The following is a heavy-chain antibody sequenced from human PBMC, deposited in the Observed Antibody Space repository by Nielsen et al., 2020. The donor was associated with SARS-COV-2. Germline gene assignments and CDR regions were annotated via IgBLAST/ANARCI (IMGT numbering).Heavy chain of an antibody. Sequence: GGSLRLSCAASGFTFSSYAMHWVRQAPGKGLEWVSGISWNSGSIGYADSVKGRFTISRDNAKNSLYLQMNSLRAEDTALYYCANAGIAVAGDYYYGMDVWGQGTTVTVSS. CDR1: GFTFSSYA. CDR3: ANAGIAVAGDYYYGMDV. D-gene: IGHD6-19*01. CDR2: ISWNSGSI. V-gene: IGHV3-9*01. J-gene: IGHJ6*02.